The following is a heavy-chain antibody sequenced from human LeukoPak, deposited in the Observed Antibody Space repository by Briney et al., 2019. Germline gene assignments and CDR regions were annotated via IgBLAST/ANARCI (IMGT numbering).Heavy chain of an antibody. Sequence: SETLSLTCTVSGGSISSYYWSWIRQPPGKGLEWIGYIYYSGSTNYNSSLKSRVTISVDTSKNQFSLKLSSVTAADTAVYYCARDRAYYYGSGSYYTAFDYWGQGTLVTVSS. CDR1: GGSISSYY. V-gene: IGHV4-59*01. CDR2: IYYSGST. CDR3: ARDRAYYYGSGSYYTAFDY. J-gene: IGHJ4*02. D-gene: IGHD3-10*01.